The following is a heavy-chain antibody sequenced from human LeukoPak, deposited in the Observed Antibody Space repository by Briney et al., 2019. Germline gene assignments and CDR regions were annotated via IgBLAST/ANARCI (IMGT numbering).Heavy chain of an antibody. CDR3: ARLYPPPSWRYFDWLHSSDAFDI. V-gene: IGHV4-39*01. CDR2: IYYSGST. CDR1: GGSISSSSYY. J-gene: IGHJ3*02. Sequence: PSETLSLTCTVSGGSISSSSYYWGWIRQPPGKGLEWIGSIYYSGSTYYNPSLKSRVTISVDTSKNQFSLKLSSVTAADTAVYYCARLYPPPSWRYFDWLHSSDAFDIWGQGTMVTVSS. D-gene: IGHD3-9*01.